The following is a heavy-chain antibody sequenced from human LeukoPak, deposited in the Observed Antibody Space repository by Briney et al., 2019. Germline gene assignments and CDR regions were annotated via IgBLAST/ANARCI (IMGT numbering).Heavy chain of an antibody. CDR3: ARGGTQRWLQLRHRHDAFDI. V-gene: IGHV1-46*01. D-gene: IGHD5-24*01. J-gene: IGHJ3*02. CDR2: INPSGGST. CDR1: GYTFTSYY. Sequence: ASVKVSCKASGYTFTSYYMHWVRQAPGQGLEWMGIINPSGGSTSYAQKFQGRVTMTRDMSTSTVYMELSSLRSEDTAVYYCARGGTQRWLQLRHRHDAFDIWGQGTMVTVSS.